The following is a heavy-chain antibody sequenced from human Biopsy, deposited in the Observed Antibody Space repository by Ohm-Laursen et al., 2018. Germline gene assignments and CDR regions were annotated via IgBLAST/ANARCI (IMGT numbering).Heavy chain of an antibody. CDR1: GGSIGGGEYY. CDR3: ARGVPHYDGSGFPLAGYWYFDL. V-gene: IGHV4-31*01. Sequence: SQTLSLTCTVSGGSIGGGEYYWNWIRQHPGKGLGWIGLISYSGTTFYNPPLESLLTISIDTSKNHFSLNLRSVTAADTAVYYCARGVPHYDGSGFPLAGYWYFDLWGRGTLVTVSS. J-gene: IGHJ2*01. CDR2: ISYSGTT. D-gene: IGHD3-22*01.